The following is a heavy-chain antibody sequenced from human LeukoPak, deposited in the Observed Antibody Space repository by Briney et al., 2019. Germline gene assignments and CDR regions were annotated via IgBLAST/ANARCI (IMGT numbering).Heavy chain of an antibody. D-gene: IGHD6-13*01. CDR1: GGSFSGDY. CDR3: ARDRRIAAAGQDH. J-gene: IGHJ4*02. CDR2: INHSGST. Sequence: SATLSLTYAVYGGSFSGDYWSWIREPPGKGVEWIGEINHSGSTNYNPSLKSRLTISVDTSKNQFSLKLSSVTAEDTAVYYCARDRRIAAAGQDHWGQGTLVTVSS. V-gene: IGHV4-34*01.